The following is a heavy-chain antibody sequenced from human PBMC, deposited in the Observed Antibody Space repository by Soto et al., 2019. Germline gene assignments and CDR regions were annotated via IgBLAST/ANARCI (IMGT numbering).Heavy chain of an antibody. CDR3: QLLSVAGPTIDC. CDR2: IYYSGRT. V-gene: IGHV4-30-4*01. CDR1: GGSISSGDYY. Sequence: PSETLSLTCTVSGGSISSGDYYWSWIRQPPGKGLEWIGYIYYSGRTYYNPSLKSRVTISVDASKNQFSLKLSSVTAADTAVYYCQLLSVAGPTIDCWGQGTLVTVSS. J-gene: IGHJ4*02. D-gene: IGHD2-2*01.